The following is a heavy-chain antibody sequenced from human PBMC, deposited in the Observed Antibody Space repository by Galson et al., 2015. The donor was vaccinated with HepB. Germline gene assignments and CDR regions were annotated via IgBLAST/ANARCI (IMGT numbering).Heavy chain of an antibody. Sequence: LSLTCAVSGDSISSSHWWNWVRQPPGKGLECIGEIYNSGSTNYNLYLKSRVTISVDKSKNQFSLKLSSVTAADTAVYYCARATYYYGSGSYYNPYYYMDVWGKGTTVTVSS. J-gene: IGHJ6*03. CDR2: IYNSGST. CDR3: ARATYYYGSGSYYNPYYYMDV. D-gene: IGHD3-10*01. CDR1: GDSISSSHW. V-gene: IGHV4-4*02.